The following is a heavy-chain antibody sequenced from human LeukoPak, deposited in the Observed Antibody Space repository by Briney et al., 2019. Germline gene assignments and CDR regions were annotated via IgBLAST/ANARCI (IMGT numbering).Heavy chain of an antibody. Sequence: SETLSLTCAVYGGSFCGYYWSWIRQPPGKGLEWIGEINHSGSTNYNPSLKSRVTISVDTSKNQFSLKLSSVTAADTAVYYCARGGREMRYLGTLTGDVFDIWGQGAMVTVSS. CDR3: ARGGREMRYLGTLTGDVFDI. J-gene: IGHJ3*02. CDR2: INHSGST. CDR1: GGSFCGYY. D-gene: IGHD3-9*01. V-gene: IGHV4-34*01.